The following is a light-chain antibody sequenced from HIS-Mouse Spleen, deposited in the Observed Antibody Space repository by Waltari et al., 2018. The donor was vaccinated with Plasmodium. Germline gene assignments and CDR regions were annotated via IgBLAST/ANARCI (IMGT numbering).Light chain of an antibody. CDR2: KDS. CDR3: YSAADNNRV. V-gene: IGLV3-27*01. Sequence: SYELTQPSSVSVSPGQTARITCSGDVLAKKYARWFQQKPGQAPVLRLYKDSERPSGSPERFSGASSGTTVTLTISGCQVEDEADYYCYSAADNNRVFGGGTKLTVL. J-gene: IGLJ3*02. CDR1: VLAKKY.